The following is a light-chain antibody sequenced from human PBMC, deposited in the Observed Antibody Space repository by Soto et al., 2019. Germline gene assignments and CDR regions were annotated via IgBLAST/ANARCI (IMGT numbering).Light chain of an antibody. CDR1: GSDVGGYNS. J-gene: IGLJ2*01. Sequence: QSALTQPRSVSGSPGQSITISCTGTGSDVGGYNSVSWYQHHPAKAPKLIIYDVNKRPSGVPGRFSGSKSGNAASLTISGLQAEDEGEYYCCSFTGTYTGILFGGGTKVTVL. V-gene: IGLV2-11*01. CDR2: DVN. CDR3: CSFTGTYTGIL.